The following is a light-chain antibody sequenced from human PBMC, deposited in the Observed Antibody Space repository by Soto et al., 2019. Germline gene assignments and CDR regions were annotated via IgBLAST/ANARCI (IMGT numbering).Light chain of an antibody. J-gene: IGLJ2*01. Sequence: SVLTQPPSASGSPGQSVTISCTGTSSDVGGYNYVSWYQQHPGKAPKLMIYEVSKRPSGVPDRFSGSKSGNTASLTVSWLQAEDEADYYCSSYAGSNIVVFGGGTKLTVL. CDR1: SSDVGGYNY. V-gene: IGLV2-8*01. CDR3: SSYAGSNIVV. CDR2: EVS.